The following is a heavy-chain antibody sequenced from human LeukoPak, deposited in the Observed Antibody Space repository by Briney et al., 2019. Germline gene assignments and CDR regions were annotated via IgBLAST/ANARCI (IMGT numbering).Heavy chain of an antibody. CDR1: GGSISSYY. D-gene: IGHD6-13*01. V-gene: IGHV4-59*01. Sequence: PSETLSLTCTVSGGSISSYYWNWIRQPPGKGLEWIGYIYYSGTTNYNPSLKSRVTISVDTSKNQISLKLSSVTAADTAVYYCARGVYIAAAQYGYWGQGTLVTVSS. J-gene: IGHJ4*02. CDR3: ARGVYIAAAQYGY. CDR2: IYYSGTT.